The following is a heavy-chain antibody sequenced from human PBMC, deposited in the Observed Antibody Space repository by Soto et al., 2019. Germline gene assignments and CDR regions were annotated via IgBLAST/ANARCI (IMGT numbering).Heavy chain of an antibody. J-gene: IGHJ6*02. D-gene: IGHD1-26*01. CDR3: AKDVVVGATTGLGDYYYSYGMDV. CDR2: ISYDGSNK. CDR1: GFTFSSYG. Sequence: PVGSLRLSCAAYGFTFSSYGMHWVRQAPGKGLEWVAVISYDGSNKYYADSVKGRFTISRDNSKNTLYLQMNSLRAEDTAVYYCAKDVVVGATTGLGDYYYSYGMDVSCPGTTVTVFS. V-gene: IGHV3-30*18.